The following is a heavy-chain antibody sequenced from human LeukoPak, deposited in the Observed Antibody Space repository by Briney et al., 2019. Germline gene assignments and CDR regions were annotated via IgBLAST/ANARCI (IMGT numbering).Heavy chain of an antibody. D-gene: IGHD1-26*01. CDR3: ARGGGIYNWFDP. J-gene: IGHJ5*02. CDR2: IYYSGRT. V-gene: IGHV4-61*01. CDR1: GDSVSRGSYY. Sequence: SETLSLTCTISGDSVSRGSYYWRWIRQPPGKGLEWIGHIYYSGRTNYNPSLKSRVTISIDTSKNQFSLKLSSVTAADTAVYYFARGGGIYNWFDPWGQGTLVTVSS.